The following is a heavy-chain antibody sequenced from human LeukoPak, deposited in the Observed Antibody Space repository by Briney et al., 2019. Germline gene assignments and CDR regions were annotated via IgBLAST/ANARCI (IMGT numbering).Heavy chain of an antibody. Sequence: GSLRLSCASSGFTFSSFSIDWVRQASGKGLEWVSYISSSSSTIYYADSVKGRFTISRDNAKNSLYLQMNSLRDEDTAVYYCARDGVWAFDYWGQGTLVTVSS. J-gene: IGHJ4*02. D-gene: IGHD3-16*01. CDR2: ISSSSSTI. CDR3: ARDGVWAFDY. CDR1: GFTFSSFS. V-gene: IGHV3-48*02.